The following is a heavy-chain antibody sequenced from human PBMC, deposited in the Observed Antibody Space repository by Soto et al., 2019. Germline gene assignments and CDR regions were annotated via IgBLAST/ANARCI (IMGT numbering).Heavy chain of an antibody. V-gene: IGHV4-31*03. D-gene: IGHD5-18*01. CDR3: VRALRHPAMVYHWLDP. CDR2: IYESGYT. CDR1: GASVSTGAYY. J-gene: IGHJ5*02. Sequence: SETLSLTCTVSGASVSTGAYYWGWVRQRPGKGLEWVGYIYESGYTYYNTSLKSRLTISLDRSNNQFSLGLTSVTAADTAVYYCVRALRHPAMVYHWLDPWGQGTLVTVYS.